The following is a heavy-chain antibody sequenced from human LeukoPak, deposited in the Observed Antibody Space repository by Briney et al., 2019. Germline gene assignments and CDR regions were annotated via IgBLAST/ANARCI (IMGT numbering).Heavy chain of an antibody. J-gene: IGHJ4*02. Sequence: GGSLRLSCAASGFIFSNYVMHWVRQAPGKGLEWVAVISYDGSNKYYADSVKGRFTISRDNSENTLYLQMNSLRAEDTAVYYCARGWDRDCTSTSCYIAYNWGQGTLVTVSS. D-gene: IGHD2-2*02. CDR1: GFIFSNYV. CDR2: ISYDGSNK. V-gene: IGHV3-30-3*01. CDR3: ARGWDRDCTSTSCYIAYN.